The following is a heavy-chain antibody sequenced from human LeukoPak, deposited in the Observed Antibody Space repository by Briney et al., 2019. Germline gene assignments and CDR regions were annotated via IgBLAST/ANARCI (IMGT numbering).Heavy chain of an antibody. CDR3: ARKALPGNWFDP. J-gene: IGHJ5*02. V-gene: IGHV4-4*07. CDR1: GDSISTYY. CDR2: IFTSGST. Sequence: SETLSLTCTVSGDSISTYYWSWIRQPAGKGLEWIGRIFTSGSTNYNPSLKSRVTMSLDTSKNQFSLKLSSVTAADTAVYYCARKALPGNWFDPWGQAALVTVSS.